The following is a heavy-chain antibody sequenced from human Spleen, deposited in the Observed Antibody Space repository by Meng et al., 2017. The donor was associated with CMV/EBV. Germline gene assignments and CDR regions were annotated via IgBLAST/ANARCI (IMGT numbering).Heavy chain of an antibody. Sequence: VSGASISSGTYYWGWIRQPPGRGLEWIGNIYYSGSTYYNPSLRSRVTMSVDTSDNQFSLMLTSVTAADTAVYYCARPNSNYVLYFDYWGQGILVTVS. V-gene: IGHV4-39*01. CDR3: ARPNSNYVLYFDY. J-gene: IGHJ4*02. CDR2: IYYSGST. CDR1: GASISSGTYY. D-gene: IGHD4-11*01.